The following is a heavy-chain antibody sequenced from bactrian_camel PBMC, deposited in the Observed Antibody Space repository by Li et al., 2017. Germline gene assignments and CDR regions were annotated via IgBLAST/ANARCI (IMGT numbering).Heavy chain of an antibody. V-gene: IGHV3S1*01. D-gene: IGHD5*01. CDR3: AADRARTGGSCSLVSGLYDY. J-gene: IGHJ4*01. CDR1: GYTFNEHC. CDR2: IHTSASSS. Sequence: HVQLVESGGDSVQRGGSLRLSCVASGYTFNEHCMAWFRQAPGKEREGVASIHTSASSSGYGDSVKGRFTISADTAKNTVYLDLTNLEPEDTAMYYCAADRARTGGSCSLVSGLYDYSGHGTQVTVS.